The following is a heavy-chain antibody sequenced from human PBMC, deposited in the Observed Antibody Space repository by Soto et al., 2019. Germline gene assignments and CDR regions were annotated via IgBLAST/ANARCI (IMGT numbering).Heavy chain of an antibody. V-gene: IGHV3-23*01. CDR2: ISGSGGST. D-gene: IGHD4-17*01. CDR1: GFTFSGYA. CDR3: AKDFYYGDYFDY. J-gene: IGHJ4*02. Sequence: GGSLRLSCAASGFTFSGYAMSWVRQAPGKGLEWVSAISGSGGSTYYADSVKGRFTISRDNSKNTLYLQMNSLRAEDTAVYYCAKDFYYGDYFDYWGQGTLVTVSS.